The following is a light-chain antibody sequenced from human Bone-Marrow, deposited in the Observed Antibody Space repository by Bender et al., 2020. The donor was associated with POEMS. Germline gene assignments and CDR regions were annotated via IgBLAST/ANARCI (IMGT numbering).Light chain of an antibody. V-gene: IGLV2-11*01. CDR2: DVN. CDR3: SSYVDNSIA. Sequence: QSALTQPASVSGSPGQSITISCTGTSSDVGGYGYVSWYQQHPGKAPKLIIHDVNKRPSGVPDRFTGSKSGNTASLTISGLQAEDEADYYCSSYVDNSIAFGGGTKLTVL. CDR1: SSDVGGYGY. J-gene: IGLJ2*01.